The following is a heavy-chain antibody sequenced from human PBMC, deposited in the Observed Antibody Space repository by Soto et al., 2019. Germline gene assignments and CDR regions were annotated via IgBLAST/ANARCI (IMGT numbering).Heavy chain of an antibody. D-gene: IGHD3-10*01. V-gene: IGHV2-5*02. CDR1: GLSLSTSGEA. Sequence: QITLKESGPTLVKPTQTLTLTCSFSGLSLSTSGEAVGWIRQPPGKALEWLALIYWDDDKLFNTTLKTRLTITKDTSKNQVVPTLTNMDPVDTATYSCLHYVSASPAGWFDPWGQGILVTVSS. CDR3: LHYVSASPAGWFDP. CDR2: IYWDDDK. J-gene: IGHJ5*02.